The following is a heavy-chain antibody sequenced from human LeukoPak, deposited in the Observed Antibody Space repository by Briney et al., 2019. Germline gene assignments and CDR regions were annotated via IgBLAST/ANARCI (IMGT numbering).Heavy chain of an antibody. CDR3: AREEEASYYDSSGYYYDY. J-gene: IGHJ4*02. CDR2: INPNSGDT. CDR1: GYTFTGYY. Sequence: ASVKVSCKASGYTFTGYYMHWVRQAPGQGLEWMGRINPNSGDTNYAQKFQGRVTMTRDTSISTAYMELSRLRSDGTAVYYCAREEEASYYDSSGYYYDYWGQGTLVTVSS. D-gene: IGHD3-22*01. V-gene: IGHV1-2*06.